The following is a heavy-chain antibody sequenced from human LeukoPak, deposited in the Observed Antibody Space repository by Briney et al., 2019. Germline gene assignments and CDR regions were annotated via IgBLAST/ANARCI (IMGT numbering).Heavy chain of an antibody. V-gene: IGHV3-74*01. CDR3: ARDSLAARMGAYYYYYYMDV. D-gene: IGHD6-6*01. Sequence: PGGSLSLAYAAYAFALTTYWIHCARRVPGEGMVWLSFISTVGSDTRHTDSVKGRFTISRDNTKNTLYLQMNSLRAEDTAVYYCARDSLAARMGAYYYYYYMDVWGKGTTVTVSS. J-gene: IGHJ6*03. CDR2: ISTVGSDT. CDR1: AFALTTYW.